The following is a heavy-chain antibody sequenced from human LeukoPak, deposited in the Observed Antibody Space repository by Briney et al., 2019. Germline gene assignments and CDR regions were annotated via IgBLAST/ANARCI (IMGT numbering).Heavy chain of an antibody. V-gene: IGHV3-7*01. D-gene: IGHD3-22*01. CDR2: IKKDGSEK. CDR3: ARDLYRVVVVPHYFDY. Sequence: GSLRLSCAASGFTFSSYSMSWVRQAPGKGLEWVANIKKDGSEKYYVDSVKGRFTISRDNAKNSLYLQMNSLRAEDTAVYYCARDLYRVVVVPHYFDYWGQGTLVTVSS. CDR1: GFTFSSYS. J-gene: IGHJ4*02.